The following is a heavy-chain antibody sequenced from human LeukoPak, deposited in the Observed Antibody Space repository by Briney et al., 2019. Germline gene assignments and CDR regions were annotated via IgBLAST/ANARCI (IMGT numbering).Heavy chain of an antibody. CDR1: GGSISSGSYY. CDR3: ARGPSWGSAYFDY. D-gene: IGHD7-27*01. J-gene: IGHJ4*02. Sequence: ASETLSLTCTVSGGSISSGSYYWSWIRQPAGKGLEWIGRIYTSGSANYNPSLKSRVTVSVDTSKNQISLNLTSVTAADTAVYYCARGPSWGSAYFDYWGQGTLVTVSS. CDR2: IYTSGSA. V-gene: IGHV4-61*02.